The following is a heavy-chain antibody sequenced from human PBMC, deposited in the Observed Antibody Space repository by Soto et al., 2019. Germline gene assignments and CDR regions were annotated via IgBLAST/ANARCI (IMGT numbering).Heavy chain of an antibody. CDR1: GASVSSGHSY. Sequence: SETLSLTCSVSGASVSSGHSYWTWLRQPPGKGLDWLGYIVYNGSTSYDPSLKSRLTISIDTSKNRFFLRLSSVTAADTAVYYCGVLYYDASDSYYFDYWGRGALVTVSS. J-gene: IGHJ4*02. D-gene: IGHD3-22*01. CDR2: IVYNGST. V-gene: IGHV4-30-4*01. CDR3: GVLYYDASDSYYFDY.